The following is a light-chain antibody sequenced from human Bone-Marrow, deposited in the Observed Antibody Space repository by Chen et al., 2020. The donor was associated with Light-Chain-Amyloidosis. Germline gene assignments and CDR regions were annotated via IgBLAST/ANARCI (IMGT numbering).Light chain of an antibody. J-gene: IGLJ2*01. V-gene: IGLV3-25*03. CDR3: QSADSSGTYEVI. CDR1: DLPTKY. CDR2: RDT. Sequence: SYELTQLPSVSVSPGQTARITCSGDDLPTKYAYWYQQKPGPAPVLVIHRDTERPSGISERFSGSSSGTTATLTISGVQAEDEADYHCQSADSSGTYEVIFGGGTKLTVL.